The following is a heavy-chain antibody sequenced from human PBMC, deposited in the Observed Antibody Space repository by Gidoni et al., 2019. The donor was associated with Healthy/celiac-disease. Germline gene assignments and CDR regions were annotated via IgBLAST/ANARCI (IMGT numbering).Heavy chain of an antibody. Sequence: QLQLQESGPGLVKPSEPLSLPSTVSGCSLSSSSYYLGWFRQPPGKGLECIWSIYYSGSTYYNPSLKSRVTISVDTSKNQFSLKLSSVTAADTAVYYCARRPRPGSTLFDYWGQGTLVTVSS. CDR1: GCSLSSSSYY. V-gene: IGHV4-39*01. CDR3: ARRPRPGSTLFDY. CDR2: IYYSGST. D-gene: IGHD2-2*01. J-gene: IGHJ4*02.